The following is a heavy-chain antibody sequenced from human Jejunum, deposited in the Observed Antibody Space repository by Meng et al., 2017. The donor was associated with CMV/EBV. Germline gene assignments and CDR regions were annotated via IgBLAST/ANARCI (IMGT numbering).Heavy chain of an antibody. CDR2: IYHSGST. J-gene: IGHJ4*02. D-gene: IGHD3-10*01. CDR3: ARVGFGNSFDY. CDR1: GGSLSSSDW. Sequence: TGAVSGGSLSSSDWWSWVRQTPWKGLDCIGNIYHSGSTLYNPSLESRVTLSIDRSKNPFSLQMNSVTAADTAVYYCARVGFGNSFDYWGQGTLVTVSS. V-gene: IGHV4-4*02.